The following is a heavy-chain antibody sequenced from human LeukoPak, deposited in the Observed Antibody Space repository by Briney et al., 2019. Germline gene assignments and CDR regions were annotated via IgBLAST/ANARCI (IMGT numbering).Heavy chain of an antibody. Sequence: KPSETLSLTCAVYGGSFSGYYWSWIRQPPGKGLEWIGEINHSGSTNYNPSLKSRVTISVDTSKNQFSLKLSSMTAADTAVYYCARHDHYYYMDVWGKGTTVTISS. J-gene: IGHJ6*03. CDR3: ARHDHYYYMDV. CDR1: GGSFSGYY. V-gene: IGHV4-34*01. CDR2: INHSGST.